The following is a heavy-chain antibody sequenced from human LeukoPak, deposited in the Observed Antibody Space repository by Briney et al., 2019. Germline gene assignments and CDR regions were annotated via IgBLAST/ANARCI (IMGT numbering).Heavy chain of an antibody. V-gene: IGHV4-34*01. Sequence: SETLSLTCAVYGGSFSGYYWSWIRRPPGKGLEWIGEINHSGGTNYNPSLKSRVTISVDTSKNQFSLKLSSVTAADTAVYYCARGQKYRNGYTVTELGSGYFDYWGQGTLVTVSS. CDR2: INHSGGT. J-gene: IGHJ4*02. CDR3: ARGQKYRNGYTVTELGSGYFDY. D-gene: IGHD5-18*01. CDR1: GGSFSGYY.